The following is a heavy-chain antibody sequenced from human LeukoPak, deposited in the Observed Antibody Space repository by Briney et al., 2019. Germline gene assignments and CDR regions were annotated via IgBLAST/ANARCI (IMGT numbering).Heavy chain of an antibody. CDR3: ARDRRLADDDAFDI. J-gene: IGHJ3*02. D-gene: IGHD6-19*01. V-gene: IGHV3-48*02. CDR2: ISSSSSTI. CDR1: GFTFSSYS. Sequence: GGSLRLSCAASGFTFSSYSMNWVRQAPGEGLEWVSYISSSSSTIYYADSVKGRFTISRDNAKNSLYLQMNSLRDEDTAVYYCARDRRLADDDAFDIWGQGTMVTVSS.